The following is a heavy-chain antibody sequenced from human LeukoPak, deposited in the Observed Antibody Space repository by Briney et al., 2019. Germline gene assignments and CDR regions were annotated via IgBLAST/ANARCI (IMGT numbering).Heavy chain of an antibody. CDR3: AVGGDYDILTAPTDY. V-gene: IGHV3-66*02. Sequence: GGSLRLSCAASGFTVSSNYMSWVRQAPGKGLEWVSVYSGGSTYYVDSVKGRFTISRDNSKNTLYLQMNSLRAEDTAVYYCAVGGDYDILTAPTDYWGQGTLVTVSS. CDR2: YSGGST. CDR1: GFTVSSNY. D-gene: IGHD3-9*01. J-gene: IGHJ4*02.